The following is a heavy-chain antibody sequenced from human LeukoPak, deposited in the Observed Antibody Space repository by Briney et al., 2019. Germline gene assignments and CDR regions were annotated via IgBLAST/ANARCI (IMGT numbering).Heavy chain of an antibody. D-gene: IGHD1/OR15-1a*01. CDR1: GGSISSHY. J-gene: IGHJ3*01. CDR3: ARIGKQLEQRNAFDV. V-gene: IGHV4-59*11. Sequence: SETLSLTCTVSGGSISSHYWSWVRQPPGKGLEWIRYIYYSGSNHYNPSLKSRVTISLDTSKNEVSLKLTSVTAADTAVYYCARIGKQLEQRNAFDVWGQGTMVTVSS. CDR2: IYYSGSN.